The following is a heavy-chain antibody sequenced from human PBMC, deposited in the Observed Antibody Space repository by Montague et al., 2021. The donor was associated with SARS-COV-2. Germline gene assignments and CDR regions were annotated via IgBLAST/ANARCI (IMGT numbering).Heavy chain of an antibody. Sequence: SLRLSCAASGFTFSSYCMHWVRQAPGKGLVWVSRIYSDGSSTSYADAVKGRTTISRDNDKNPLYLQMNSLGTEDTAVYYCASDKTTGYYYYYGVDVWGQGTTVTVSS. J-gene: IGHJ6*02. CDR3: ASDKTTGYYYYYGVDV. CDR1: GFTFSSYC. D-gene: IGHD4-11*01. CDR2: IYSDGSST. V-gene: IGHV3-74*01.